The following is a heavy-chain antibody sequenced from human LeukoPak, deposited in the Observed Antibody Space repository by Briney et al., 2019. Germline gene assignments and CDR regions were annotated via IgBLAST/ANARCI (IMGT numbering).Heavy chain of an antibody. CDR2: ISGSGGST. Sequence: GGSLRLSCAASGFTFSSYAMSWVRQAPGKGLEWVSAISGSGGSTYYADSVKGRFTISRDNSKNTLYLQMNSLRAEDTAVYYCAKVHRETTVTLVDYWGQGTLVAVSS. D-gene: IGHD4-17*01. V-gene: IGHV3-23*01. CDR1: GFTFSSYA. CDR3: AKVHRETTVTLVDY. J-gene: IGHJ4*02.